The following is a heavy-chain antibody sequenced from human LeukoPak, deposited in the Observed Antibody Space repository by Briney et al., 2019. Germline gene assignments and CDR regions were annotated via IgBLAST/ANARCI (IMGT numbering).Heavy chain of an antibody. J-gene: IGHJ4*02. CDR3: ARDISYDLGDY. D-gene: IGHD3-3*01. V-gene: IGHV3-7*01. CDR1: GFTFSTYY. CDR2: IKQDGGEK. Sequence: GGSLRLSCAASGFTFSTYYMSWVRQAPGTGLEWVANIKQDGGEKYYVDSVKGRFTISRDNAKNSLYLQMNSLRAEDTAVYYCARDISYDLGDYWGQGTLVTVSS.